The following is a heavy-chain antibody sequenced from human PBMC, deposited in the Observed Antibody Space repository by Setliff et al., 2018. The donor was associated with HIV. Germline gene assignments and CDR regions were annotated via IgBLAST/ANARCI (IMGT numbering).Heavy chain of an antibody. D-gene: IGHD5-12*01. CDR1: RGTFSSFA. V-gene: IGHV1-69*13. CDR2: IIPTFGTA. J-gene: IGHJ6*03. Sequence: VASVKVSCKTSRGTFSSFALSWVRQAPGQGLEWMGGIIPTFGTANYAQKFQGRVTITADESTSTAYMELSSLTSEDTAVYYCARAREMATINYFYYYMDVWGKGTTVTVSS. CDR3: ARAREMATINYFYYYMDV.